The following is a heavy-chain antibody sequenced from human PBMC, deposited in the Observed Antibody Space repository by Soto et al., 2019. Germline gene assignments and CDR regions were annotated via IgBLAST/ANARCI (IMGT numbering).Heavy chain of an antibody. J-gene: IGHJ5*02. V-gene: IGHV4-59*01. CDR2: IYYTGST. CDR1: GGSISSYY. CDR3: ARASGCSDGSCAFDP. Sequence: SETLSLTCSVSGGSISSYYWSWIRQPPGKGLEWIGYIYYTGSTNSNLSLKSRATISLDTSKNQFSLRLTSVTAADTAVYYCARASGCSDGSCAFDPWGLGTLVTVSS. D-gene: IGHD2-15*01.